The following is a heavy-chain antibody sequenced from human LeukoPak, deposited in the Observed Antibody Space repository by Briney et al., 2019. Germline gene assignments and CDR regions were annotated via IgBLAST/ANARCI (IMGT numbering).Heavy chain of an antibody. CDR1: GGSISSYY. J-gene: IGHJ2*01. D-gene: IGHD2-2*01. CDR2: ISYSGST. V-gene: IGHV4-59*01. Sequence: PSETLSLTCTASGGSISSYYRSWIRQAPGKGLEWIGYISYSGSTNYNPSLKSRVTISVDTSKSQFSLNLSSVTAADTAVYYCARDPAHCSSTRCSSPYWYFDLWGRGTLVTVSS. CDR3: ARDPAHCSSTRCSSPYWYFDL.